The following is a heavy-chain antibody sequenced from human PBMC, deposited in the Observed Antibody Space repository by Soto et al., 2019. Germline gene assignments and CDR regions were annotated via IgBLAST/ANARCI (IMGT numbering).Heavy chain of an antibody. CDR2: INWNGGST. CDR1: GFTFDDYG. D-gene: IGHD3-9*01. CDR3: ARAPTPLRYFDRLQKNYYYSYYMDV. V-gene: IGHV3-20*01. Sequence: EVQLVESGGGVVRPGGSLRLSCAASGFTFDDYGMSWVRQAPGKGLEWVSGINWNGGSTGYADSVKGRFTISRDNAKNSLYLQLNSLRAEDTALYHYARAPTPLRYFDRLQKNYYYSYYMDVWGKGTTVTVSS. J-gene: IGHJ6*03.